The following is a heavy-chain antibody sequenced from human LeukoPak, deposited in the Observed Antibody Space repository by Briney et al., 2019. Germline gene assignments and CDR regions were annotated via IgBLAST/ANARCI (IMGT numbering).Heavy chain of an antibody. CDR2: ISAYNGNT. J-gene: IGHJ4*02. V-gene: IGHV1-18*01. Sequence: ASVKVSCKASGYTFTSYDISWVRQAPGQGLEWMGWISAYNGNTNYAQKLQGRVTMTTDTSTSTAYMELRSLRSDDTAVYYCARERIAQWLDDYWGQGTLVTVSS. D-gene: IGHD6-19*01. CDR1: GYTFTSYD. CDR3: ARERIAQWLDDY.